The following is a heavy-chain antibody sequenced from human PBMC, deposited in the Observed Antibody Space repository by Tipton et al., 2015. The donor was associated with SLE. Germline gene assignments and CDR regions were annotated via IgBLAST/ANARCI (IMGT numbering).Heavy chain of an antibody. D-gene: IGHD3-22*01. J-gene: IGHJ3*01. V-gene: IGHV4-38-2*02. Sequence: GLVKPSETLSLTCAVSGNSISNGFYWVWIRQPPGKGLEWIGSIYFSGSTYYNPSVKSRVTISVDTSKNQFSLNLSSVTAADTAVYYCSRDAYDSSDYRRGGAFDFWGRGTMVTVSS. CDR2: IYFSGST. CDR3: SRDAYDSSDYRRGGAFDF. CDR1: GNSISNGFY.